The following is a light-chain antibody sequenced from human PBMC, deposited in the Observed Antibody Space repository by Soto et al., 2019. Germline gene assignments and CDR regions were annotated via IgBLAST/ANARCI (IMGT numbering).Light chain of an antibody. Sequence: NFMLTQPHSVSESPGKTVTISCTRSSGSIASNYVQWYQQRPGSSPTTVIYEDNQRPSGVPDRFSGSIDSSSNSASLTISGLKTEDEADYYCQSYDSSWRVFGGGTKLTVL. CDR2: EDN. CDR1: SGSIASNY. CDR3: QSYDSSWRV. J-gene: IGLJ3*02. V-gene: IGLV6-57*01.